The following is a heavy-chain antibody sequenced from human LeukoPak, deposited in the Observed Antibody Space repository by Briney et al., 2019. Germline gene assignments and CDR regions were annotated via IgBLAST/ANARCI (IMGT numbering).Heavy chain of an antibody. V-gene: IGHV3-48*01. J-gene: IGHJ6*02. CDR1: GFTFSTYD. CDR2: ISSSSRTI. CDR3: PRLRYYPMDV. Sequence: AGGSLRLSCAASGFTFSTYDMNWVRQAPGKGLEWVSYISSSSRTISYADSVKGRFTISRDNAKNSLYLQMNSLRAEDTAVYYLPRLRYYPMDVWGQGTPFTASS.